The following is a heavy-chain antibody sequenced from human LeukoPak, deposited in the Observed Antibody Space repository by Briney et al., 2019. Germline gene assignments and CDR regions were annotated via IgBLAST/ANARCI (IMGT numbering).Heavy chain of an antibody. V-gene: IGHV4-34*01. CDR1: GGSFSGYY. J-gene: IGHJ6*02. CDR3: ARRGRYSSSWTSSFYYYYGMDV. D-gene: IGHD6-13*01. Sequence: SSETLSLTCAVYGGSFSGYYWSWIRQPPGKGLEWIGEINHSGSTNYNPSLKSRVTISVDTSKNQFSLKLSSVTAADTAVYYCARRGRYSSSWTSSFYYYYGMDVWGQGTTVTVSS. CDR2: INHSGST.